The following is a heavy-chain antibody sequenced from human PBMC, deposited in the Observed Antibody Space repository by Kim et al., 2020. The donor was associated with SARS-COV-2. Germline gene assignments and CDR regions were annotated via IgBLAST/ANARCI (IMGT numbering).Heavy chain of an antibody. CDR2: INHSGST. D-gene: IGHD5-12*01. V-gene: IGHV4-34*01. CDR1: GGSFSGYY. CDR3: ARGRSTVGYSGYDKAYYFDY. J-gene: IGHJ4*02. Sequence: SETLSLTCAVYGGSFSGYYWSWIRQPPGKGLEWIGEINHSGSTNYNPSLKSRVTISVDTSKNQFSLKLSSVTAADTAVYYCARGRSTVGYSGYDKAYYFDYWGQGTLVTVSS.